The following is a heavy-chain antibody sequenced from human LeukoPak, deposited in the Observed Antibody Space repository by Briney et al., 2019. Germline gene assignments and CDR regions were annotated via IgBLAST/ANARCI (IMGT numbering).Heavy chain of an antibody. V-gene: IGHV3-23*01. CDR2: ISGSGGST. CDR3: AKDGALVGATGFDY. J-gene: IGHJ4*02. Sequence: GGSLRLSCAASGFTFSSYAMSWVRQAPGKGLEWVSGISGSGGSTYYADSVKGRFTISRGNSKNTLYLQMNSLRAEDTAVYYCAKDGALVGATGFDYWGQGTLVTVSS. D-gene: IGHD1-26*01. CDR1: GFTFSSYA.